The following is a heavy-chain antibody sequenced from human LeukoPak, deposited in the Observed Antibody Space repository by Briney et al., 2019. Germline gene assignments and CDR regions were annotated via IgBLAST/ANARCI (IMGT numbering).Heavy chain of an antibody. CDR1: GGSISSYY. Sequence: SETLSLTCTVSGGSISSYYWSWIRQPPGKGLEWIGYIYYSGSTNYNPSLKSRATISVDTSKNQFSLKLSSVTAADTAVYYCARDAPYYDFWSGHMDVWGQGTTVTVSS. D-gene: IGHD3-3*01. V-gene: IGHV4-59*01. J-gene: IGHJ6*02. CDR3: ARDAPYYDFWSGHMDV. CDR2: IYYSGST.